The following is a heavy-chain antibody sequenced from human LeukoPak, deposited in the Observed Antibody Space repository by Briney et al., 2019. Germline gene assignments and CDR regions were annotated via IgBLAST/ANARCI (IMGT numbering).Heavy chain of an antibody. J-gene: IGHJ3*02. V-gene: IGHV3-23*01. CDR3: AKGLRFVLGAFDI. D-gene: IGHD3-3*01. CDR1: GFTFSNYA. Sequence: AGGSLRLSCAASGFTFSNYAMSWVRQAPGKGLEWVSAISGIGGTTYYADSVKGRFTISRDNSKNTLYLQMNSLRAEDTAVYYCAKGLRFVLGAFDIWGQGTMVTVSS. CDR2: ISGIGGTT.